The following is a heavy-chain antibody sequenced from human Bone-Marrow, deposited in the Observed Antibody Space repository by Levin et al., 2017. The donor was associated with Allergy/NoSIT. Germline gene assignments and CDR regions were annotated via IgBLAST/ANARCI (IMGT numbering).Heavy chain of an antibody. CDR1: GFTFSDDY. CDR3: AKDRPQATDYYDSSGSLDY. Sequence: PGGSLRLSCAVSGFTFSDDYMNWIRQSPGKGLEWVAYISSSGSNIFYADSVKGRFTISRDNSKNTLYLQMNSLRAEDTAIYYCAKDRPQATDYYDSSGSLDYWGRGTLVTVSS. D-gene: IGHD3-22*01. V-gene: IGHV3-11*04. CDR2: ISSSGSNI. J-gene: IGHJ4*02.